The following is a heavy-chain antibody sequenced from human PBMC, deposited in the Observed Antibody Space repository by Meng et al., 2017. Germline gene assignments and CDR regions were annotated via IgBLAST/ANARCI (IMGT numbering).Heavy chain of an antibody. CDR2: IYYHWST. CDR3: ATWNDRSGFGGYFDY. V-gene: IGHV4-59*01. Sequence: GSLRLPCTVSGGSISSYYWSWIRQPPGKGLEWIGYIYYHWSTNDNPSLKSRVTISVDTSKNQFSLKLSSVTAADTAVYYCATWNDRSGFGGYFDYWGQGTLVTVSS. D-gene: IGHD3-22*01. J-gene: IGHJ4*02. CDR1: GGSISSYY.